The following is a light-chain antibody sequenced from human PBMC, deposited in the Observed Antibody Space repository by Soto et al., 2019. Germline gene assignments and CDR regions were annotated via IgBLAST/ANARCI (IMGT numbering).Light chain of an antibody. CDR3: SSYAASNNFYFV. Sequence: QSALTEPPPASGSPGQSVTISCTGTSRDVGGYNYVSWYQQYPGRAPKLMIYEVTKRPSGVPDRFSGSKSGNTASLTVSGLQAEDEADYYCSSYAASNNFYFVFGGGTKVTVL. CDR2: EVT. J-gene: IGLJ3*02. CDR1: SRDVGGYNY. V-gene: IGLV2-8*01.